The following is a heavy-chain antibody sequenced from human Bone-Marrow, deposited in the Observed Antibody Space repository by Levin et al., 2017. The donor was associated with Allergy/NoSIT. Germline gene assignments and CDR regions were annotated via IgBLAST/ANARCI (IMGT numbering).Heavy chain of an antibody. Sequence: PGGSLRLSCSASEFNFDDYAFHWVRQAPGKGLEWVSGISWNSGTIGYADSVKGRFTISRDNAKNSLYLQMNSLKPEDTAFYYCARGAVAGFGSFALWGHGTLVTVSS. CDR2: ISWNSGTI. V-gene: IGHV3-9*01. CDR1: EFNFDDYA. D-gene: IGHD6-19*01. J-gene: IGHJ4*01. CDR3: ARGAVAGFGSFAL.